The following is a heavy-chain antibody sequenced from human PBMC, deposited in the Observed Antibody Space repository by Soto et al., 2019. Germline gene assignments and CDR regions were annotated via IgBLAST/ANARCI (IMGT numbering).Heavy chain of an antibody. CDR2: IIPVFGTA. Sequence: QVQLVQSGAEVKKPGSSVKVSCKASGGTFSSYAISWVRQAPGQGLEWMGGIIPVFGTANYAQRFQGRVTITADESTSTAYMELRSLRSEETAVYYCARDANLGSYYHFDYWGQGSLVTVSS. J-gene: IGHJ4*02. CDR1: GGTFSSYA. CDR3: ARDANLGSYYHFDY. V-gene: IGHV1-69*01. D-gene: IGHD1-26*01.